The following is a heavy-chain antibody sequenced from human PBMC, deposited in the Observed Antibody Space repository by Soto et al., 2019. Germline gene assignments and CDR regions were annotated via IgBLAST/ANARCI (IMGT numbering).Heavy chain of an antibody. J-gene: IGHJ1*01. Sequence: PSETLSLTCTVSGGSISSSSFHWGWIRQPPGKGLEWIGSIYYSGSTYYSPSLKSRVTISVDTSKNQFSLKLSSVTAADTAVYYCARSRTTVTPSGFQHWGQGTLVTVSS. V-gene: IGHV4-39*07. D-gene: IGHD4-17*01. CDR1: GGSISSSSFH. CDR2: IYYSGST. CDR3: ARSRTTVTPSGFQH.